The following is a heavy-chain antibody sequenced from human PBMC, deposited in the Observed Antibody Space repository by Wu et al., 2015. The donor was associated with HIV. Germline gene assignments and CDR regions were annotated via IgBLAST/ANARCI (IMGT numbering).Heavy chain of an antibody. V-gene: IGHV1-2*02. CDR2: FNPANGGT. J-gene: IGHJ4*03. Sequence: QMHLVQSGAEVKKPGASVKVSCKASGYKFTDYHLNWIRQAPGQGFEWMGRFNPANGGTNFAQKFQGRVSMTSNTSITTAYLELNRLTSDDTATYYCVNSGWDNDYHYDYWGRGNGWSSSPQ. CDR3: VNSGWDNDYHYDY. CDR1: GYKFTDYH. D-gene: IGHD4/OR15-4a*01.